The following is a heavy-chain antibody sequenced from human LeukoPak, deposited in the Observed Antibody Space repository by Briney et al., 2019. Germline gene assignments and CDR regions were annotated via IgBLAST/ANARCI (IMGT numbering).Heavy chain of an antibody. D-gene: IGHD1-26*01. CDR3: ATLGSGSYPDPAFDD. CDR2: INPSGGST. Sequence: ASVKVSCKASGYTFTSYYMHWVRQAPGQGLEWMGIINPSGGSTSYAQKFQGRVTMTEDTSIDTAYMELSSLRSEDTAVYYCATLGSGSYPDPAFDDWGQGTLVTVSS. J-gene: IGHJ4*02. V-gene: IGHV1-46*01. CDR1: GYTFTSYY.